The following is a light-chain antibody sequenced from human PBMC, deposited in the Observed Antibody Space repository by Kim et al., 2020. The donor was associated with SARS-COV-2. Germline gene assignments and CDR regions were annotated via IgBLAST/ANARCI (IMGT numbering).Light chain of an antibody. CDR3: QSADSSGTYV. Sequence: SPEQTARITCSGDALPKQYAYWYQQKPGQAPVLVIYKDSERPSGIPERFSGSSSGTTVTLTISGVQAEDEADYYCQSADSSGTYVFGTGTKVTVL. V-gene: IGLV3-25*03. CDR2: KDS. J-gene: IGLJ1*01. CDR1: ALPKQY.